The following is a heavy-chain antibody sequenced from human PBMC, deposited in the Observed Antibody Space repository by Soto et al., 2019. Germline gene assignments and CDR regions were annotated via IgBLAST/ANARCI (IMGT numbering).Heavy chain of an antibody. V-gene: IGHV3-72*01. CDR2: TKSKANGYTT. J-gene: IGHJ4*02. CDR1: GFTFNDHY. CDR3: ARVSGSFVIDY. Sequence: GGSLRLSCAASGFTFNDHYMDWVRQAPGKGLEWVGRTKSKANGYTTEYAASVKGRFTISRDDSKYSLYLQMSSLKTEDTAVYYCARVSGSFVIDYWGQGTLVTVSS. D-gene: IGHD1-26*01.